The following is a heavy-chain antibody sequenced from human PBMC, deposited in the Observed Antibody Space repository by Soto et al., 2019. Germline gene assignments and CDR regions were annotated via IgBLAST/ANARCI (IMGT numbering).Heavy chain of an antibody. CDR2: ISSTSSYK. D-gene: IGHD2-8*01. V-gene: IGHV3-21*01. J-gene: IGHJ6*02. Sequence: EVQLVESGGGLVKPGASLRLSCTPSGFIFSDYGMSWVRQAPGKGLEWVSSISSTSSYKYYGDSVKGRFTISRDNTKNSLYLQMNSLRAEDTAVYYCARDGRGCYALDVWGQGTTVTVSS. CDR1: GFIFSDYG. CDR3: ARDGRGCYALDV.